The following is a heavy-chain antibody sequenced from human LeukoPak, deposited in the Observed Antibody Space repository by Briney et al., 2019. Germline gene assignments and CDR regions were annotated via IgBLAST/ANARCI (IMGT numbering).Heavy chain of an antibody. Sequence: ASVNVSCKSSVYTFTTYYMHWVRQAPGQGLEWMGIINPYSGSTNYAQNFQGRVTMTRDTSTSTVYMELSSLRSEDTAVYFCARELQARVALYSPDCWGQGTLVTVSS. J-gene: IGHJ4*02. CDR2: INPYSGST. CDR1: VYTFTTYY. CDR3: ARELQARVALYSPDC. V-gene: IGHV1-46*01. D-gene: IGHD2-21*01.